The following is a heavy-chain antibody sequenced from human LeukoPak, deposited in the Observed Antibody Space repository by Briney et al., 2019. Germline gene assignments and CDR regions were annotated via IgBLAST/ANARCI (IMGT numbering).Heavy chain of an antibody. V-gene: IGHV4-39*01. CDR2: IYYSGST. D-gene: IGHD2-15*01. J-gene: IGHJ5*02. Sequence: SETLSLTCTVSGGSISSSSDYWGWIRQPTGKGLEWIGSIYYSGSTYYNPSLKSRVTISVDTSKNQFSLKLSPVTAADTAVYYCARQLYCSGGSCYSYSWFDPWGQGTLVTVSS. CDR1: GGSISSSSDY. CDR3: ARQLYCSGGSCYSYSWFDP.